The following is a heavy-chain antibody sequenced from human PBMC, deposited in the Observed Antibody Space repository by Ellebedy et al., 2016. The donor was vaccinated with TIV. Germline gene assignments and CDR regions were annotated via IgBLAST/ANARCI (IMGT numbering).Heavy chain of an antibody. CDR1: GGTIRDSG. D-gene: IGHD6-19*01. J-gene: IGHJ4*02. V-gene: IGHV1-69*04. CDR3: ARTVSYSSGWYGY. Sequence: AASVKVSCKASGGTIRDSGISWLRQAPGQGLEWMGRIIPILGIANYAQKFQGRVTITADKSTSTAYMGLSSLRTEDTAVFYCARTVSYSSGWYGYWGQGTLVTVSS. CDR2: IIPILGIA.